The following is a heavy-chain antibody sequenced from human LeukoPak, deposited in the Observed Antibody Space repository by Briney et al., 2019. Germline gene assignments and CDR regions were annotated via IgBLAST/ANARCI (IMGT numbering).Heavy chain of an antibody. V-gene: IGHV4-59*12. Sequence: SETLSLTCTVSGGSISSYFWSWIRQPPGKGLEWIGYIYYSGSTNYNPSLKSRVTMSVDTSKNQFSLKLSSVTAADTAVYYCARVYDFWSGYYDAFDIWGQGTMVTASS. CDR1: GGSISSYF. CDR3: ARVYDFWSGYYDAFDI. J-gene: IGHJ3*02. D-gene: IGHD3-3*01. CDR2: IYYSGST.